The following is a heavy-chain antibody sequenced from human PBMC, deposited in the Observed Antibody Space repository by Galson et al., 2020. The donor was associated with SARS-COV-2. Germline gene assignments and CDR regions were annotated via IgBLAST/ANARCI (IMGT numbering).Heavy chain of an antibody. CDR3: ARHVWGSDCCDS. CDR2: IYYSGST. V-gene: IGHV4-39*01. D-gene: IGHD3-16*01. CDR1: GGSISGTTYY. J-gene: IGHJ4*02. Sequence: SETLSLTCTVSGGSISGTTYYWGWIRQPPGKGLEWIGSIYYSGSTYYNPSLKSRVTISVETSKNQFSLKLSSVTAADTAVYYCARHVWGSDCCDSWGQGSLVTVSS.